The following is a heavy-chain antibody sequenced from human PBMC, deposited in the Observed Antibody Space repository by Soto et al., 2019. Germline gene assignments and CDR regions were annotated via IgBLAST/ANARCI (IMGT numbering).Heavy chain of an antibody. CDR2: IIPILGIA. CDR3: ASYIVVADEVRLDAFDI. V-gene: IGHV1-69*02. Sequence: SVKVSCKSSGGTFSSYTISWVRQAPGQGLEWRGRIIPILGIANYAQKFQGRVTITADKSTSTAYMELSSLRSEDTAVYYCASYIVVADEVRLDAFDIWGQGTMVTVSS. J-gene: IGHJ3*02. D-gene: IGHD2-21*01. CDR1: GGTFSSYT.